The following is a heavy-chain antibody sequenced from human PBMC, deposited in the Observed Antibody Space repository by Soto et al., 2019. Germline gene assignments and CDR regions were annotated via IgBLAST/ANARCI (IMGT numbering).Heavy chain of an antibody. Sequence: GASVKVSCKASGYTFTSYYMHWVRQAPGQGLEWMGIINPSGGSTSYAQKFQGRVTMTRDTSTSTVYMELSSLRSEDTAVYYCARVSRFGELFSGFDPWGQGTLVTVSS. CDR3: ARVSRFGELFSGFDP. CDR2: INPSGGST. V-gene: IGHV1-46*01. D-gene: IGHD3-10*01. CDR1: GYTFTSYY. J-gene: IGHJ5*02.